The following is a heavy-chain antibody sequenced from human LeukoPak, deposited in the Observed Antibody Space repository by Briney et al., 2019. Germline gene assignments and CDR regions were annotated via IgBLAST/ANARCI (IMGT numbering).Heavy chain of an antibody. J-gene: IGHJ4*02. CDR1: GGSISSSSYY. CDR3: ARHVDTAMVNTYYFHY. Sequence: SETLSLTCTVSGGSISSSSYYWGWIRQPPGKGLEWIGSIYYSGSTYYNPSLKSRVTISVDTSKNQFSLKLSSVTAADTAVYYCARHVDTAMVNTYYFHYWGQGTLVTVSS. CDR2: IYYSGST. V-gene: IGHV4-39*01. D-gene: IGHD5-18*01.